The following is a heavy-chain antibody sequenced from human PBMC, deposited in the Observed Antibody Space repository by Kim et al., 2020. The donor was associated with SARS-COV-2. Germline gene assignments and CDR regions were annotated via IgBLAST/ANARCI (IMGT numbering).Heavy chain of an antibody. CDR3: ARVCSSWYLGMDY. Sequence: GGSLRLSCAASGFTFSDYYMSWIRQAPGKGLEWVSYISSSSSYTNYADSVKGRFTISRDNAKNSLYLLMNSLRAEDTAVYYCARVCSSWYLGMDYWGQGTLVTVSS. J-gene: IGHJ4*02. CDR2: ISSSSSYT. V-gene: IGHV3-11*05. D-gene: IGHD6-13*01. CDR1: GFTFSDYY.